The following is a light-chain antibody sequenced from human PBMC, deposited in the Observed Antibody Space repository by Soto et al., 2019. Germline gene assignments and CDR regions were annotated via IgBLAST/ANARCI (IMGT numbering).Light chain of an antibody. Sequence: QSALTQPPSASGSPGQSVTISCTGTSSDVGAYDFVSWYQQHPGEAPKLMIYEVSERPSGVPDRFSGSKSGNTASLTVSGLQAEDEADYYCSAYAGSNNYVFGTGTKLTVL. J-gene: IGLJ1*01. CDR1: SSDVGAYDF. CDR2: EVS. V-gene: IGLV2-8*01. CDR3: SAYAGSNNYV.